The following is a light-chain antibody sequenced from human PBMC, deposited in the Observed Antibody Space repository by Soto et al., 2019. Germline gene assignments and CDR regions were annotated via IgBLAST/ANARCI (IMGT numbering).Light chain of an antibody. Sequence: DIQMTQSPSTLSAGVGDRVTITCRASQRISTYLNWYQQKPGKAPTLLIDAASSLQSGVPSRFSGGGSGTDFTLTINTLQPEDFATYVCQQCYSSPRTFGQGTKVEIK. CDR3: QQCYSSPRT. CDR1: QRISTY. CDR2: AAS. V-gene: IGKV1-39*01. J-gene: IGKJ1*01.